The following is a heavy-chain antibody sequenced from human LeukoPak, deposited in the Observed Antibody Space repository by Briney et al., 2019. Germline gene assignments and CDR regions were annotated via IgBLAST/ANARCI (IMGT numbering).Heavy chain of an antibody. CDR2: TYYSGST. D-gene: IGHD6-19*01. V-gene: IGHV4-59*01. Sequence: SETLSLTCSLSGTSINSYYWNWIRQPPGKRLEWIGNTYYSGSTNYNPSLSSRVTISLDTSKNQFSLKMTSVTAADTAVYYCAKGKRGGWYFDYWGQGTLVTVSS. CDR1: GTSINSYY. J-gene: IGHJ4*02. CDR3: AKGKRGGWYFDY.